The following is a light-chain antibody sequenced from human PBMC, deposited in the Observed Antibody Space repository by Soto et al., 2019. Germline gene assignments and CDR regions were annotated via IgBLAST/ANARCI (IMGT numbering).Light chain of an antibody. V-gene: IGLV1-47*02. CDR1: SSNIGNND. CDR2: SND. J-gene: IGLJ1*01. Sequence: QSVLTQPPSASGTPGQRVTISCSGSSSNIGNNDVYWYQQLPGTAPKLLIYSNDQRPSGVPDRFSGSLSGTSASLAISGLRSEDEADYYCQSYDSTLSARYVFGTGTKVTVL. CDR3: QSYDSTLSARYV.